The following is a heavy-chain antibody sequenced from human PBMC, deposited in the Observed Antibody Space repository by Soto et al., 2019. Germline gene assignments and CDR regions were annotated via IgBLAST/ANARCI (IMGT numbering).Heavy chain of an antibody. D-gene: IGHD3-22*01. J-gene: IGHJ4*02. CDR1: GGSFSGYY. CDR2: INHSGST. V-gene: IGHV4-34*01. Sequence: SETLSLTCAVYGGSFSGYYWSWIRQPPGKGLEWIGEINHSGSTNYNPSLKSRVTISVDTSKNQFSLKLSSVTAADTAVYYRASNNYYDSSGPKALPFDYWGQGTLVTVSS. CDR3: ASNNYYDSSGPKALPFDY.